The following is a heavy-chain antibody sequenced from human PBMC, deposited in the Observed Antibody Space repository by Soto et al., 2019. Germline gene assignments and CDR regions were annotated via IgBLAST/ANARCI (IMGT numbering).Heavy chain of an antibody. Sequence: EVQLVESGGGLVQPGGSLRLSCAASGFTFSSYSMNWVRRAPGKGLEWVSAISSSSSYIYYADSVKGRFTISRDNAKNSLDLQMNSLRAEDTAVYYCASTWGSGRYKGWGQGTLVTVSP. D-gene: IGHD6-19*01. CDR2: ISSSSSYI. V-gene: IGHV3-21*01. CDR3: ASTWGSGRYKG. CDR1: GFTFSSYS. J-gene: IGHJ4*02.